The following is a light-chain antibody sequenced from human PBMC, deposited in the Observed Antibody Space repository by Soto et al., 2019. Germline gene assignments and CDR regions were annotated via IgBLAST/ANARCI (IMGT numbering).Light chain of an antibody. CDR1: QGITSW. CDR2: GAS. V-gene: IGKV1-12*01. CDR3: QQANSFPRT. J-gene: IGKJ2*01. Sequence: DIQMAQSPSSVSASVGARVTITCRASQGITSWLAWYQQKPGKAPKLLIYGASSLPSGVPSRFRCSVSGTDFTLTISRLQTEDFATYYCQQANSFPRTFGQGIKREIK.